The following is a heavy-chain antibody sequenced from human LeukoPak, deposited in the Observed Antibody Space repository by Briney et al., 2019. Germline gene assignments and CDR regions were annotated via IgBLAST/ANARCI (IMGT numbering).Heavy chain of an antibody. Sequence: GGSLRLSCAASGFTFSSYEMNWVRQAPGKGLEWVSYISSSGSTIYYADSVKGRFTISRDNAKNSLYLQMNSLRAEDTAVYYCARTGRGYYSGWFDPWGQGTLVTVSS. CDR1: GFTFSSYE. CDR3: ARTGRGYYSGWFDP. V-gene: IGHV3-48*03. D-gene: IGHD3-22*01. J-gene: IGHJ5*02. CDR2: ISSSGSTI.